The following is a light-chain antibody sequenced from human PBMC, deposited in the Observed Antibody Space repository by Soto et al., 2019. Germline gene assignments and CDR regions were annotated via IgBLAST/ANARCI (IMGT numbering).Light chain of an antibody. Sequence: QSVLTQPPSVSGAPGQTVTISCTGSTSNVGAGYDVHWYRQIPGTAPKLLIHGNKNRPSGVPDRFSGSKSGTSASLSISELQAEDEADYYCHSYDISLSGAVFGGGTKLTVL. CDR1: TSNVGAGYD. CDR3: HSYDISLSGAV. V-gene: IGLV1-40*01. CDR2: GNK. J-gene: IGLJ3*02.